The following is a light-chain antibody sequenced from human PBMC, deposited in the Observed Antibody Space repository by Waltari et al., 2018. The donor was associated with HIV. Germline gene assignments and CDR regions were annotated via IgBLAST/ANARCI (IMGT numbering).Light chain of an antibody. J-gene: IGLJ1*01. Sequence: QSALTQPASVSGSPGQSITISCTGTSSDVGGYNYVSWYQQHPGKAPKLMIYDVSNRLAGVSNRFSGSKSGNTASLTISGLQAEDEADYYCSSYTSTYVFGTGTKVTVL. CDR3: SSYTSTYV. CDR2: DVS. V-gene: IGLV2-14*01. CDR1: SSDVGGYNY.